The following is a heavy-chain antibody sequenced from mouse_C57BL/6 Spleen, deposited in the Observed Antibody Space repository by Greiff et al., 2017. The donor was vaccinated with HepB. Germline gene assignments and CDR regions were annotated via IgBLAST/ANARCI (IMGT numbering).Heavy chain of an antibody. J-gene: IGHJ2*01. V-gene: IGHV1-53*01. CDR1: GYTFTSYW. Sequence: QVQLKQPGTELVKPGASVKLSCKASGYTFTSYWMHWVKQRPGQGLEWIGNINPSNGGTNYNEKFKSKATLTVDKSSSTAYMQLSSLTSEDSAVYYCARSAIYYYGSSYFDYWGQGTTLTVSS. CDR2: INPSNGGT. D-gene: IGHD1-1*01. CDR3: ARSAIYYYGSSYFDY.